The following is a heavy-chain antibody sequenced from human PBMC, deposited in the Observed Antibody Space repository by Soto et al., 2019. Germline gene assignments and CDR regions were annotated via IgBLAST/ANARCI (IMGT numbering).Heavy chain of an antibody. CDR3: ARSPEATVTAFDY. CDR2: IYYSGST. CDR1: GGSISSGGYY. D-gene: IGHD4-17*01. J-gene: IGHJ4*02. V-gene: IGHV4-31*03. Sequence: QVQLQESGPGLVKPSQTLSLTCTVSGGSISSGGYYWSWIRQHPGKGLEWIGYIYYSGSTYYNPSLKSRVXXXVXXSKNQSSLKLSSVTAADTAVYYCARSPEATVTAFDYWGQGTLVTVSA.